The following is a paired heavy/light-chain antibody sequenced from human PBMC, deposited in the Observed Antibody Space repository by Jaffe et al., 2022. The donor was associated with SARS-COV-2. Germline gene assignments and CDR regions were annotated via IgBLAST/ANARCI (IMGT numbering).Light chain of an antibody. CDR3: VAWDDSLNGWV. CDR2: SNN. Sequence: QSVLTQPPSASGTPGQRVAISCSGSSSNIGSNAVNWYQQLPGTAPKLLIYSNNQRPSGVPDRFSGSKSGTSASLAISGLQSEDEADYYCVAWDDSLNGWVFGGGTKLTVL. J-gene: IGLJ3*02. CDR1: SSNIGSNA. V-gene: IGLV1-44*01.
Heavy chain of an antibody. D-gene: IGHD7-27*01. Sequence: QLQLEESGPGLVKPSETLSLTCSVSGGSVTSSSYYWGWVRQPPGKGLEWIGSIYYSGSTYYNPSLETRVTVSVDIFKNQFSLKVRSVTAADSAVYYCARHGANWGLNWYFDLWGRGTLVTVSS. CDR1: GGSVTSSSYY. CDR3: ARHGANWGLNWYFDL. CDR2: IYYSGST. J-gene: IGHJ2*01. V-gene: IGHV4-39*01.